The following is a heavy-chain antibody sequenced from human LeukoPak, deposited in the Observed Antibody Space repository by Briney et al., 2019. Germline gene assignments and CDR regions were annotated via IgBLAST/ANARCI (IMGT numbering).Heavy chain of an antibody. D-gene: IGHD2-2*02. CDR1: GFTFSSYA. CDR3: ARGPTPNIPIYDFDY. Sequence: PGGFLRLSCAASGFTFSSYAMSWVRQASGKGLEWVLAISGSGGSTYYADSVKGRFTISRDNSKNTLYLQMNSLRAEDTAVYYCARGPTPNIPIYDFDYWGQGTLVTVSS. CDR2: ISGSGGST. V-gene: IGHV3-23*01. J-gene: IGHJ4*02.